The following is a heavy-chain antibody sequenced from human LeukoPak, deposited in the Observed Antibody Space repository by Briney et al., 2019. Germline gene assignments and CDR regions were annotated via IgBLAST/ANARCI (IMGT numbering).Heavy chain of an antibody. CDR3: AREYYYDSSGYSPYYFDY. D-gene: IGHD3-22*01. CDR2: IIPIFGTA. V-gene: IGHV1-69*05. J-gene: IGHJ4*02. CDR1: GVTFSSYA. Sequence: GASVKVSCKASGVTFSSYAISWVRQAPGQGLEWMGRIIPIFGTANYAQKFQGRVTITTDESTSTAYMELSSLRSEGTAVYYCAREYYYDSSGYSPYYFDYWGQGTLVTVSS.